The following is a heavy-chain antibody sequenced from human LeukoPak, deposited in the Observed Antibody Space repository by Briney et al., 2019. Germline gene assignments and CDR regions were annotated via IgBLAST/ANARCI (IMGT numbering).Heavy chain of an antibody. CDR2: IEPSDSDT. Sequence: GESLKISCEGLGYSFTSYWIGWVRQMPGKGLEWMGIIEPSDSDTRYSPSFQAQVTISDDKSISTGYLQWSSLKASDTAMYYCARQGGRVGDPFDIWGQGTMVTVS. J-gene: IGHJ3*02. CDR1: GYSFTSYW. D-gene: IGHD2-8*02. CDR3: ARQGGRVGDPFDI. V-gene: IGHV5-51*01.